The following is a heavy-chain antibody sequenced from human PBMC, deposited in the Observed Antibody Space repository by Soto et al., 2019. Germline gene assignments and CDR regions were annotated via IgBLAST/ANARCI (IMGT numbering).Heavy chain of an antibody. CDR3: ARVRAAAGTQWFDP. CDR2: MNPNSGNT. Sequence: ASVKVSCKASGYTFTSYDINWVRQATGQGLEWMGWMNPNSGNTGYAQKFQGRVTMTRNTSISTAYMELRSLRSDDTAVYYCARVRAAAGTQWFDPWGQGTLVTVSS. J-gene: IGHJ5*02. V-gene: IGHV1-8*01. D-gene: IGHD6-13*01. CDR1: GYTFTSYD.